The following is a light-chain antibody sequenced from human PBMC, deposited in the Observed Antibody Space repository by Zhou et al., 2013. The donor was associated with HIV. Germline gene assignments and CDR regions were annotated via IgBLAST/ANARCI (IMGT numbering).Light chain of an antibody. Sequence: DIQMTQSPSTLSASVGDRVTITCRASQSIYSRLAWYQQKPGKAPNLLIYKASTLESGVPSRFSGGGSGTEFTLTIRSLQPDDFATYYCQQYNSYARTFGQGTKVEIK. V-gene: IGKV1-5*03. CDR3: QQYNSYART. J-gene: IGKJ1*01. CDR2: KAS. CDR1: QSIYSR.